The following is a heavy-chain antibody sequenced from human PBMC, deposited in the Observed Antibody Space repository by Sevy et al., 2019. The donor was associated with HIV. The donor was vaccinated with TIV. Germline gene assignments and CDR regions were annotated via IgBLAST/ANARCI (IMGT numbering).Heavy chain of an antibody. J-gene: IGHJ5*02. CDR1: GGSISSDY. CDR2: IYYSGST. CDR3: ARDRGSGWFCFDP. Sequence: SETLSLTCSVSGGSISSDYWSWIRQPPGKGLEWIGYIYYSGSTNYNPSLKSRVTISVDTSKNQVSLKVSSVTAADTAVYYCARDRGSGWFCFDPWGQGTLVTVSS. V-gene: IGHV4-59*01. D-gene: IGHD6-19*01.